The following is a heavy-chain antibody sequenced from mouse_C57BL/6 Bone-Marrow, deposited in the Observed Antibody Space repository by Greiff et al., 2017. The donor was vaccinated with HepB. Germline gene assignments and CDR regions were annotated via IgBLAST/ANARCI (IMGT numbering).Heavy chain of an antibody. CDR3: ARWGYGSSYWYFDV. CDR2: IDPNSGGT. V-gene: IGHV1-72*01. J-gene: IGHJ1*03. D-gene: IGHD1-1*01. CDR1: GYTFTSYW. Sequence: KESCKASGYTFTSYWMHWVKQRPGRGLEWIGRIDPNSGGTKYNEKFKSKATLTVDKPSSTAYMQLSSLTSEDSAVYYCARWGYGSSYWYFDVWGTGTTVTVSS.